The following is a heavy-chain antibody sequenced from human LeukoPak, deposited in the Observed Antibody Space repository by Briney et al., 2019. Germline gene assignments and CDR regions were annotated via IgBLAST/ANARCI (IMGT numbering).Heavy chain of an antibody. V-gene: IGHV4-59*01. D-gene: IGHD3-10*01. CDR1: GGSISSYY. CDR2: IYYSGST. CDR3: ARGPYYGSGSRDDAFDI. Sequence: PSETLSLTCTVSGGSISSYYWSWIRQPPGKGLEWIGYIYYSGSTNYNPSLKSRVTISVDTSKNQFSLKLSSVTAADTAVYYCARGPYYGSGSRDDAFDIWGQGTMVTVSS. J-gene: IGHJ3*02.